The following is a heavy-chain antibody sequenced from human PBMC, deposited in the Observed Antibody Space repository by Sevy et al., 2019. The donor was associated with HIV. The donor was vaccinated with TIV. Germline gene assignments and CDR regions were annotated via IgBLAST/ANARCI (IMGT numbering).Heavy chain of an antibody. Sequence: ASVKVSCKASGYTFTGYYMHWVRQAPGQGLEWMGWINPNSGGTNYAQTFQGRVTMTRDTSISTAYMELSRLRSDDTAVYYCARDLNLRYFDWLGGSLDYWGQGTLVTVSS. J-gene: IGHJ4*02. V-gene: IGHV1-2*02. CDR2: INPNSGGT. CDR1: GYTFTGYY. D-gene: IGHD3-9*01. CDR3: ARDLNLRYFDWLGGSLDY.